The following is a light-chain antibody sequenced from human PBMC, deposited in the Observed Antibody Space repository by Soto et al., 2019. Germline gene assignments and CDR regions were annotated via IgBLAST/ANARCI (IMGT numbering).Light chain of an antibody. Sequence: DIQMTQSPSSLSASVGDRVTITCRASQSIISYLNWYQQKPGKAPNLLIYAASNLQSGVPSRFSGSGSATDFTLTISSLQPEDFATYYCQQSYTTPYTFGQGTKLEIK. CDR2: AAS. CDR3: QQSYTTPYT. J-gene: IGKJ2*01. CDR1: QSIISY. V-gene: IGKV1-39*01.